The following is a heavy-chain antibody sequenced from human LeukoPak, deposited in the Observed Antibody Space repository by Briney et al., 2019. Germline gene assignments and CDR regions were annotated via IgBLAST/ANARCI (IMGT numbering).Heavy chain of an antibody. CDR3: ARGGDFYYYYMDV. V-gene: IGHV1-46*01. D-gene: IGHD2-15*01. CDR2: INPSGGST. CDR1: GYTFTTYY. Sequence: ASVKVSCKASGYTFTTYYIHWVRQAPGQGLEWMGIINPSGGSTSFAQKFQGRLTMTRGTSTSTVYMELSSLSSEDTAVYYCARGGDFYYYYMDVWGKGTTVTVSS. J-gene: IGHJ6*03.